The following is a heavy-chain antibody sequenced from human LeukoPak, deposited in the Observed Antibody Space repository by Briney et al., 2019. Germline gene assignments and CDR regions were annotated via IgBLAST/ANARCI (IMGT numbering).Heavy chain of an antibody. CDR2: IYSGGST. Sequence: PGGSLRLSCAASGFTVSSNYLSGVRQAPARGVEGGSVIYSGGSTYYADSVKGRFTISRDNSKNTLYLQMNSLRAEDKAVYYCAREDYYDSLSWGQGTLVTVSS. V-gene: IGHV3-53*01. CDR1: GFTVSSNY. J-gene: IGHJ4*02. CDR3: AREDYYDSLS. D-gene: IGHD3-22*01.